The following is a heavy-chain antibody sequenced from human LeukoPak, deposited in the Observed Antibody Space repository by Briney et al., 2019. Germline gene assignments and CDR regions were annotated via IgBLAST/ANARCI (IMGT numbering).Heavy chain of an antibody. V-gene: IGHV4-39*02. CDR2: VYYTGST. D-gene: IGHD6-19*01. Sequence: PSETLSLTCTVSGDSINYVAYYWAWIRQPPGKGLEWIGNVYYTGSTSYNASLKSRATISLDTSENHFSLSLSSVTAADTAVYYCERDTGRPRLAFDIWGRGTGVTVSS. CDR1: GDSINYVAYY. J-gene: IGHJ3*02. CDR3: ERDTGRPRLAFDI.